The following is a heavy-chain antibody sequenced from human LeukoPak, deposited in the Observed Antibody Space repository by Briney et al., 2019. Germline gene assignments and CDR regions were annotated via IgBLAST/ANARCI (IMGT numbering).Heavy chain of an antibody. CDR3: ARGYYGSGSYGWFDP. V-gene: IGHV4-34*01. Sequence: SETLSLTCAVYGGSFSGYYWSWIRQPPGKGLEWIGEINHSGSTNYNPSLKSRVTISVDTSKNQFSLKLSSVTAADTAVYCCARGYYGSGSYGWFDPWGQGTLVTVSS. CDR1: GGSFSGYY. CDR2: INHSGST. J-gene: IGHJ5*02. D-gene: IGHD3-10*01.